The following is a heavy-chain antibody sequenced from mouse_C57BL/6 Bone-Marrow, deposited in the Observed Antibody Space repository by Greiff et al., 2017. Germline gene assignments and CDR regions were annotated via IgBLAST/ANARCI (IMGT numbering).Heavy chain of an antibody. V-gene: IGHV1-7*01. CDR1: GYTFTSYW. CDR3: ARSGLGLFDY. D-gene: IGHD2-4*01. Sequence: VQLQQSGAELAKPGASVKLSCKASGYTFTSYWMHWVKQRPGQGLEWIGYINPSSGYTKYNQKFKDKATLTADKSSRTAYMQLSSLTYEDTAVDYCARSGLGLFDYWGQGTTLTVSS. CDR2: INPSSGYT. J-gene: IGHJ2*01.